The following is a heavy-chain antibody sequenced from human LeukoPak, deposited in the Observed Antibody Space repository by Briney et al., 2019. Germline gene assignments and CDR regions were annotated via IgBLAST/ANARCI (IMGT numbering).Heavy chain of an antibody. Sequence: PSETLSLTCTVSGGSISSYYWSWIRQSPGKGLEWIGYIYYSGSTNYNPSLKSRVTISVDTSKNQFSLKLSSVTAADTAVYYCATEWYSYGLYYFDYWGQGTLVTVSS. J-gene: IGHJ4*02. CDR3: ATEWYSYGLYYFDY. CDR2: IYYSGST. V-gene: IGHV4-59*01. CDR1: GGSISSYY. D-gene: IGHD5-18*01.